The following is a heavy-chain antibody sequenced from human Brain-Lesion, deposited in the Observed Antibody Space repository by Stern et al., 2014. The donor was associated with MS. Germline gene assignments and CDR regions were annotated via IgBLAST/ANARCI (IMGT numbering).Heavy chain of an antibody. D-gene: IGHD1-26*01. Sequence: QVQLVQSGPGLVKPSQTLSLTCTVSGGSISSSGYYWSWIRQPADKGLEWIGRIHDSGRTYSNPSLKSRVTISMDTAQNQFSLKLPSVTAADTAVYYCATTRWDLFTWNWFDPWGQGTLVTVSS. CDR2: IHDSGRT. CDR1: GGSISSSGYY. V-gene: IGHV4-61*02. J-gene: IGHJ5*02. CDR3: ATTRWDLFTWNWFDP.